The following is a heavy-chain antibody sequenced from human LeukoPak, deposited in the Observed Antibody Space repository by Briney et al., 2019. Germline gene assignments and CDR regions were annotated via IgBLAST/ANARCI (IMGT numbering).Heavy chain of an antibody. CDR3: TRDRSNNDS. CDR2: IRVSSGNT. J-gene: IGHJ4*02. Sequence: GASVKVSCKASGFTFTDYSISWVRQAPGQGLEWMGWIRVSSGNTDYAQKLQGRVTMTTDTSTNTAYMELKGLRSDDTAVYYCTRDRSNNDSWGQGTLVTVSS. V-gene: IGHV1-18*01. D-gene: IGHD6-13*01. CDR1: GFTFTDYS.